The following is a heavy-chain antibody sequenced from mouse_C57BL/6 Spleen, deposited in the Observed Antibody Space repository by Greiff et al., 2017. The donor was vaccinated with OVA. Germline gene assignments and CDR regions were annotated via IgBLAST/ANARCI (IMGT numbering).Heavy chain of an antibody. V-gene: IGHV1-85*01. CDR2: IYPRDGST. CDR3: ARVGVRPFASFAY. CDR1: GYTFTSYD. J-gene: IGHJ3*01. Sequence: QVQLQQSGPELVKPGASVKLSCKASGYTFTSYDINWVKQRPGQGLEWIGWIYPRDGSTKYNEKFKGKATLTVDTSSSTAYMELHSLTSEDSAVYVCARVGVRPFASFAYWGQGTLVTVSA. D-gene: IGHD6-1*01.